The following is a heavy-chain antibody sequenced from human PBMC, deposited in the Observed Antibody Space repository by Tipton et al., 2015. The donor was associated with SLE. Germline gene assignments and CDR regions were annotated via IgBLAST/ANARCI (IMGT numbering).Heavy chain of an antibody. D-gene: IGHD1-1*01. V-gene: IGHV3-30*04. Sequence: SLRLSCAASGFTFRNYPMHWVRQAPGKGLEWVAIISYDGTNKDYADSVKGRFTISRDNSKNTLYLQMDSLRAEDTAVYSCARDIGSTNYYFDYWGQGTPVTVSS. CDR1: GFTFRNYP. CDR3: ARDIGSTNYYFDY. J-gene: IGHJ4*02. CDR2: ISYDGTNK.